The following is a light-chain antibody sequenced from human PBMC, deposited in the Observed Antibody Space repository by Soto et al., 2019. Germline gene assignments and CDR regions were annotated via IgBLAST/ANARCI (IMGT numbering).Light chain of an antibody. CDR3: PVYGSLLSR. CDR1: LSVSSN. J-gene: IGKJ4*02. Sequence: VVSKSLVALSLTTRERATLSCRASLSVSSNLAWYQQKPGQAPRLLIYGASTRATGIPARFSGSGSGTDFTLTICRFEAEDGAGYCSPVYGSLLSRFG. CDR2: GAS. V-gene: IGKV3-20*01.